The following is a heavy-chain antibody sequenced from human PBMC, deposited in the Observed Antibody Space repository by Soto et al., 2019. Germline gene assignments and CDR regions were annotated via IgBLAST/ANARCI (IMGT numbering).Heavy chain of an antibody. J-gene: IGHJ5*02. D-gene: IGHD1-7*01. CDR2: INPNSGGA. V-gene: IGHV1-2*04. CDR1: GYTFTGYY. CDR3: ARGSPELRNDWFDP. Sequence: ASVKVSCKASGYTFTGYYMHWVRQAPGQGLEWMGWINPNSGGANYAQKFQGWVTMTRDTSMSTAYMELSSLRSEDTAVYYCARGSPELRNDWFDPWGQGTLVTVSS.